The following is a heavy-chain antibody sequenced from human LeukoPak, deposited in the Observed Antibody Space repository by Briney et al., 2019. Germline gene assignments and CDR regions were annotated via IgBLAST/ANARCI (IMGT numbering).Heavy chain of an antibody. V-gene: IGHV1-18*01. D-gene: IGHD6-19*01. CDR2: ISGYNGNT. CDR3: ARDLKRGYSSGRYSWGTGSSNDY. J-gene: IGHJ4*02. CDR1: GYTFTSYG. Sequence: ASVKVSCKASGYTFTSYGISWVRQAPGQGLEWMGWISGYNGNTNYAQKLQGRVTMTTDTSTSTAYMELRSLRSDDTAVYYCARDLKRGYSSGRYSWGTGSSNDYWGQGTLVTVSS.